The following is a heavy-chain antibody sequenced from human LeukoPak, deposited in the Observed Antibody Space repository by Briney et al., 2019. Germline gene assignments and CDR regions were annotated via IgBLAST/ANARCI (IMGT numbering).Heavy chain of an antibody. V-gene: IGHV4-59*01. J-gene: IGHJ4*02. CDR2: IYYSGST. Sequence: PSETLSLTCTVSDGSLTTYYWSWIRQPPGKGLEWIGSIYYSGSTDYNPSLKSRVTMSVDTSKNQFSLTLTSVTAADTAVYYCATTRIGSSSSYCFDYWGRGTLVTVSS. D-gene: IGHD6-6*01. CDR3: ATTRIGSSSSYCFDY. CDR1: DGSLTTYY.